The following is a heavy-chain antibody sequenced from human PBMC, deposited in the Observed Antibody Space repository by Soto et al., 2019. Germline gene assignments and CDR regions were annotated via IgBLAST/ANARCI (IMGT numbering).Heavy chain of an antibody. CDR2: INPNSGGT. D-gene: IGHD3-3*01. V-gene: IGHV1-2*04. Sequence: SVKVSCQASGYTFTGYYMHWVRQAPVQGLEWMGWINPNSGGTNYAQKFQGWVTMTRDTSISTAYMELSRLRSDDTAVYYCARAYDFWSSYYFGGDAFDIWGQGTMVTVSS. J-gene: IGHJ3*02. CDR3: ARAYDFWSSYYFGGDAFDI. CDR1: GYTFTGYY.